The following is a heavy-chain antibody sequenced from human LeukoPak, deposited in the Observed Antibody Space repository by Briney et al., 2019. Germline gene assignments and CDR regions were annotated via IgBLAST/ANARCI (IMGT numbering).Heavy chain of an antibody. CDR2: ISGSGDNT. V-gene: IGHV3-23*01. Sequence: PGGSLRLSCAASGFTFSSYAMSWVRQAPGKGLEWVSGISGSGDNTYYADSVKGRFTISRDNSKNTLYVQVNSLGTEDTAAYYCAKGSYYDSSGSFYLDYWGQGTLVIVSS. D-gene: IGHD3-22*01. CDR1: GFTFSSYA. CDR3: AKGSYYDSSGSFYLDY. J-gene: IGHJ4*02.